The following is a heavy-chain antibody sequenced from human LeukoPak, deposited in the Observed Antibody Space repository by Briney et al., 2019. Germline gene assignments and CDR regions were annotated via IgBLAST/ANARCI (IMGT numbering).Heavy chain of an antibody. J-gene: IGHJ4*02. V-gene: IGHV3-33*01. CDR2: IWYDGSNK. D-gene: IGHD3-16*02. Sequence: PGGSLRLSCAASGFTFSSYGMHWVRQAPGKGLEWVAVIWYDGSNKYYADSVKGRFTISRDNSKNTLYLQMNSLRAEDTAVYYCTRVVPAYDYVWGSYRASGEGYFDYWGQGTLVTVSS. CDR1: GFTFSSYG. CDR3: TRVVPAYDYVWGSYRASGEGYFDY.